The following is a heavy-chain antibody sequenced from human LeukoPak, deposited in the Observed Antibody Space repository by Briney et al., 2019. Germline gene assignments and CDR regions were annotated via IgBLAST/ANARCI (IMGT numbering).Heavy chain of an antibody. Sequence: GGSLRLSCAASGFAFSTYGMNWVRQAPGKGLEWVSYITSRSTIYYADSVKGRFTISRDNVKNSLYLEMNSLRDDDTAVYYCARRVSGSYLDYWGQGILVTVSS. CDR1: GFAFSTYG. V-gene: IGHV3-48*02. D-gene: IGHD3-10*01. J-gene: IGHJ4*02. CDR2: ITSRSTI. CDR3: ARRVSGSYLDY.